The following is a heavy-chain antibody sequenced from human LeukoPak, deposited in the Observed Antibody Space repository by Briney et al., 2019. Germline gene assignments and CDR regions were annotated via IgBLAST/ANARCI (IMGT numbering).Heavy chain of an antibody. Sequence: GGALRLACAASGFTFSSYVMHWVRQAPGKGPEWLSFIRYDGIHKYYGDSVEGRFTISRDNSNDTLYLQMNSLRPEDTAVYYCAKDLTGSLWFGELPDYWGQGSLVTVSS. CDR1: GFTFSSYV. CDR3: AKDLTGSLWFGELPDY. V-gene: IGHV3-30*02. CDR2: IRYDGIHK. J-gene: IGHJ4*02. D-gene: IGHD3-10*01.